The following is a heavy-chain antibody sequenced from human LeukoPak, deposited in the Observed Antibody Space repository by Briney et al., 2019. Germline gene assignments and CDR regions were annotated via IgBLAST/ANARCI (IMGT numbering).Heavy chain of an antibody. CDR1: GFTFSDFW. CDR3: AKDGVVATMSYFDY. D-gene: IGHD5-12*01. J-gene: IGHJ4*02. V-gene: IGHV3-74*01. Sequence: PGGSLRLSCAASGFTFSDFWMHWVRQAPGKGLVWVSRINSGGTVTNYADSVKGRLTISRDNAKNTLYLQMNSLRAEDTAVYYCAKDGVVATMSYFDYWGQGTLVTVSS. CDR2: INSGGTVT.